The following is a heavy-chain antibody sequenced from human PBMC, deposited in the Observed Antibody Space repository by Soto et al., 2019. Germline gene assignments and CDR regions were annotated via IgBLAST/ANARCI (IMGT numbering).Heavy chain of an antibody. Sequence: QVQLVQSGAEVKKPGASVKVSCKASGYTFTSYGISWVRQATGQGLEWMGWISAYNGNTNYAQKLQVRVTMTTDTSTSTAYMELRRVRSDDTAVYYCARDCSGGSCYYYYYGMDVWGQGTTVTVSS. CDR3: ARDCSGGSCYYYYYGMDV. V-gene: IGHV1-18*01. CDR2: ISAYNGNT. D-gene: IGHD2-15*01. J-gene: IGHJ6*02. CDR1: GYTFTSYG.